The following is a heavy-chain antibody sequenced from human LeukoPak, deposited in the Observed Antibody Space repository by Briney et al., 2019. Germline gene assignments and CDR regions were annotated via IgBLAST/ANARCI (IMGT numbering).Heavy chain of an antibody. CDR2: IIPILGIA. J-gene: IGHJ4*02. V-gene: IGHV1-69*04. CDR3: ARELYSSGWYLDY. CDR1: GGTFSSYA. D-gene: IGHD6-19*01. Sequence: SVKVFCKASGGTFSSYAISWVRQAPGQGLEWMGRIIPILGIANYAQKFQGRVTITADKSTSTAYMELSSLRSEDTAVYYCARELYSSGWYLDYWGQGTLVTVSS.